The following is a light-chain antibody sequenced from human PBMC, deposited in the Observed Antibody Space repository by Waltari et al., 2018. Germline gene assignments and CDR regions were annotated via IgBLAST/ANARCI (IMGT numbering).Light chain of an antibody. CDR1: SSDVGGYNY. CDR3: SSYTSSTVV. V-gene: IGLV2-14*03. J-gene: IGLJ2*01. Sequence: QSALTQPASVSGSPGQSITISCTGTSSDVGGYNYVSWYQQHPGKAPKLMIYDVSNRTSGGSNRCSGCKSGNTASLTISGLQAEDEADYYCSSYTSSTVVFGGGTKLTVL. CDR2: DVS.